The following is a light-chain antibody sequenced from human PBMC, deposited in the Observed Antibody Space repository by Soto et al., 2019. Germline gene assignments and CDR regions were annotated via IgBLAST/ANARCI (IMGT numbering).Light chain of an antibody. CDR3: VLNMGSGIWV. V-gene: IGLV8-61*01. Sequence: QAVVTQEPSFSVSPGGTVTLTCGLTSGSVSTTYYPSWYQQTPGQPPRTLIYSTNIRSSGVPDRFSGSILGNKAALTITGAQADDESYYYCVLNMGSGIWVFGGGTKVTVL. J-gene: IGLJ3*02. CDR1: SGSVSTTYY. CDR2: STN.